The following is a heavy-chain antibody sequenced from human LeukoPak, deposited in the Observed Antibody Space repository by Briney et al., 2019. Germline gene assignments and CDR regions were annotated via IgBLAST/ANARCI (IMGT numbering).Heavy chain of an antibody. CDR1: GFTFSSYA. CDR2: IKSDGTST. CDR3: ARRYYCEP. V-gene: IGHV3-74*01. J-gene: IGHJ3*01. Sequence: PGGSLRLSCAASGFTFSSYAMSWVRQAPGKGLVWVSRIKSDGTSTSYADSVKGRFTISRDNAKNTLYLQMNSLRAEDTAVYYCARRYYCEPWGQGTMVTVSS. D-gene: IGHD3-10*01.